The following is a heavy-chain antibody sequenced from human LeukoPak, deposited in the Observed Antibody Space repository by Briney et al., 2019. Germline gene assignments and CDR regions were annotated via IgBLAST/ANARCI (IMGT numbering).Heavy chain of an antibody. D-gene: IGHD3-3*01. CDR3: ARADFWSGYSYYYYGMDV. CDR1: GYTFTSYA. V-gene: IGHV1-18*01. CDR2: ISGYNGNT. Sequence: ASVKVSCKASGYTFTSYAISWVRQAPGQGLEWMGWISGYNGNTNYAQKLQGRVTMTTDTSTSTAYMELRSLRSDDTAVYYCARADFWSGYSYYYYGMDVWGRGTTVTVSS. J-gene: IGHJ6*02.